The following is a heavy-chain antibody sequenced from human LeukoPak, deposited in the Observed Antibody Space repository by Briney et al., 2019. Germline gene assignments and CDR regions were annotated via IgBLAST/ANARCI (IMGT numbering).Heavy chain of an antibody. Sequence: SETLSLTCTVSGGSIISYYWSWIRQPPGKGLEWIGYIYYSGSTDYNPSLKSRVTISVDTSKNQFPLRLSSVTAADTAVYYCARLSSSWFGGFFDYWGQGTLVTVSS. CDR2: IYYSGST. J-gene: IGHJ4*02. CDR3: ARLSSSWFGGFFDY. V-gene: IGHV4-59*01. CDR1: GGSIISYY. D-gene: IGHD6-13*01.